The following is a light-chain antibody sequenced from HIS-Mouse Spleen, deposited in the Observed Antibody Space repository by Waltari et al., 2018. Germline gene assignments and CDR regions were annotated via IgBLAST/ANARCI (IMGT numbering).Light chain of an antibody. CDR1: QSISSG. J-gene: IGKJ4*01. CDR3: QQYNSYSLT. Sequence: DIQMTQSPSTLSASVGDRVTITCRASQSISSGLAWYQQKPGKAPKLLIYKASSLESGVPSRFSGSGYGTEFTLTISSLQPDDFATYYCQQYNSYSLTFGGGTKVEIK. V-gene: IGKV1-5*03. CDR2: KAS.